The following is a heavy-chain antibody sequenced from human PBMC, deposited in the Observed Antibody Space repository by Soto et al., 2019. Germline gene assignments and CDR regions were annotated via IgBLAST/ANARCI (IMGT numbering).Heavy chain of an antibody. D-gene: IGHD2-8*01. CDR1: GDSISSYY. J-gene: IGHJ5*01. CDR3: AGDYGVFEARLDS. V-gene: IGHV4-59*01. Sequence: SETLSLTCIVSGDSISSYYWSWIRQPPGKGLEWIGYIFYTGTTKYNPSLKSRVTISVDTSKNQLSLNLSSVTAADTAVYYCAGDYGVFEARLDSWGQGTPVTVSS. CDR2: IFYTGTT.